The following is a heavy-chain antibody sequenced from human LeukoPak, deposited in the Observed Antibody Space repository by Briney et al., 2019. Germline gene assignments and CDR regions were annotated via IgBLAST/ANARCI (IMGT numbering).Heavy chain of an antibody. CDR1: GFTFSSYA. Sequence: GGSLRLSCAASGFTFSSYAMHWVRQAPGKGLEWVAVISYDGSNKYYADSVKGRFTISRDNSKNTLYLQMNSLRAEDTAVYYCARDPGEGNYYYYYGMDVWGQGTTVTVSS. D-gene: IGHD3-10*01. CDR2: ISYDGSNK. CDR3: ARDPGEGNYYYYYGMDV. V-gene: IGHV3-30-3*01. J-gene: IGHJ6*02.